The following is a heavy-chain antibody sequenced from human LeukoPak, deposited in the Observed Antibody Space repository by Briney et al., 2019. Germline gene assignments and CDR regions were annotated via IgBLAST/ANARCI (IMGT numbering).Heavy chain of an antibody. V-gene: IGHV4-34*01. Sequence: PSETLSLTCAVYGGSFSGYCWSWIRQPPGKGLEWIGEINHSGSTNYNPSLKSRVTISVDTSKNQFSLKLSSVTAADTAVYYCASSSYWFDPWGQGTLVTVSS. D-gene: IGHD6-6*01. J-gene: IGHJ5*02. CDR1: GGSFSGYC. CDR2: INHSGST. CDR3: ASSSYWFDP.